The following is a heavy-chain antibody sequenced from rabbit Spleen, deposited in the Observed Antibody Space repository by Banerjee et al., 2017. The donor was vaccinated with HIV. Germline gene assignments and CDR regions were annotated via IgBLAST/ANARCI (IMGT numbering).Heavy chain of an antibody. Sequence: QEQLLESGGGLVKPEGSLKLSCTGSGFSFSTKAVMCWVRQAPGKGLQWIGCMNTVSGNTVYATWAKGRFPISRTSSTTVALQMTSLTAADTATYFRARDSGTSFSSYGMDLWGPGTLVTVS. CDR1: GFSFSTKAV. D-gene: IGHD8-1*01. CDR3: ARDSGTSFSSYGMDL. J-gene: IGHJ6*01. CDR2: MNTVSGNT. V-gene: IGHV1S45*01.